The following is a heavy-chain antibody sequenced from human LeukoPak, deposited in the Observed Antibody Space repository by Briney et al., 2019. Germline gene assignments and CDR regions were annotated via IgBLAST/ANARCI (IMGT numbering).Heavy chain of an antibody. CDR1: GGSITNSY. CDR2: IYYTGST. D-gene: IGHD1-26*01. Sequence: PSETLSLTCSVSGGSITNSYWSWIRQPRGKGLEWIGYIYYTGSTAYSPSYKSRVTISVDTSRNQISLKLTSVTAADTAVYYCARHVAVGETAWGQGILVTVFS. CDR3: ARHVAVGETA. J-gene: IGHJ5*02. V-gene: IGHV4-59*08.